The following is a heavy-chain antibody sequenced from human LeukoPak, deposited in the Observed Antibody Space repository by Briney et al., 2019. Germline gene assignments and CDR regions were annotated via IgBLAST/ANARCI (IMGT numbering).Heavy chain of an antibody. CDR3: AKSSLVVPYDY. Sequence: GGSLRLSCAASGFTFNNYAMSWVRQAPGKGLEWVSTITGSGGRTYYADSVKGRFTISRDNSKNTLYLQMDSLRADDTAVYYCAKSSLVVPYDYWGQGTLVTVSS. J-gene: IGHJ4*02. D-gene: IGHD6-6*01. CDR1: GFTFNNYA. CDR2: ITGSGGRT. V-gene: IGHV3-23*01.